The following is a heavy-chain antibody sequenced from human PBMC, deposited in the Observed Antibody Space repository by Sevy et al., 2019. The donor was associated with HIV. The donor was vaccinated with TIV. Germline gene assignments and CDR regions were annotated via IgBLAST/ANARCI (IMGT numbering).Heavy chain of an antibody. CDR3: ARGVYYGSGSYHTKRFDP. CDR1: GGSFSGYY. CDR2: INHSGST. J-gene: IGHJ5*02. V-gene: IGHV4-34*01. Sequence: SETLSLTCAVYGGSFSGYYWSWIRQPPGKGLEWIGEINHSGSTNYNPSLKSRVTISVDTSKNQFSLKLSSVTAADTAVYYCARGVYYGSGSYHTKRFDPWGQRTLVTVSS. D-gene: IGHD3-10*01.